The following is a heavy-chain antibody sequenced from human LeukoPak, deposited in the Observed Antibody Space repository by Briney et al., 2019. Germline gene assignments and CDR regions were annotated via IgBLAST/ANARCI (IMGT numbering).Heavy chain of an antibody. CDR3: APGNSFYFDY. J-gene: IGHJ4*02. V-gene: IGHV3-21*01. CDR2: ISSSSSYI. CDR1: GFTFSSYS. Sequence: GGSLRLSCAASGFTFSSYSMNWVRQAPGKGLEWVSSISSSSSYIYYADSVKGRFTISRDNSKNTLYLQMNSLRAEDTAVYYCAPGNSFYFDYWGQGTLVTVSS. D-gene: IGHD4-23*01.